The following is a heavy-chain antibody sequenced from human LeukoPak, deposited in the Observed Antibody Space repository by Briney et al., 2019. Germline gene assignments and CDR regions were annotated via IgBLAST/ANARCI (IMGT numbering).Heavy chain of an antibody. V-gene: IGHV3-21*06. J-gene: IGHJ4*02. Sequence: GGSLRLSCAASGFTFSDQWMSWVRQAPGKGLEWVSAISGSGTYIYYAESVKGRFTISRDNAKNSLYLQMDSLRVEDTAVYYCARFVGPATKQYFDYWGQGILVTVSS. CDR2: ISGSGTYI. CDR1: GFTFSDQW. CDR3: ARFVGPATKQYFDY. D-gene: IGHD6-19*01.